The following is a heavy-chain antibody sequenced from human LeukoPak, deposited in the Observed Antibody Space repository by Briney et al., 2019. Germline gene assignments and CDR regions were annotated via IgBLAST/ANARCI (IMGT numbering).Heavy chain of an antibody. CDR1: GFTFSSYA. D-gene: IGHD6-19*01. Sequence: GGSLRLSCAASGFTFSSYAMSWVRQAPGKGLEWVAVISYDGSNKYYADSVKGRFTISRDNSKNTLYLQMNSLRAEDTAVYYCARVLAVAVLDYWGQGTLVTVSS. CDR2: ISYDGSNK. CDR3: ARVLAVAVLDY. J-gene: IGHJ4*02. V-gene: IGHV3-30-3*01.